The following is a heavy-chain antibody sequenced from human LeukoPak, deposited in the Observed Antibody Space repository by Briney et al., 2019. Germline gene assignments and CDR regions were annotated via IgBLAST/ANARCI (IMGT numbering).Heavy chain of an antibody. Sequence: GGSLRLSCTASGLSFSSYNMNWVRQAPGEGPEWVAYITANNTTKYYADSVKGRFTISRDNAKNSLYLQMNSLRAEDTAVYYCARDRGYYYDSSGYYYYYWGQGTLVTVSS. V-gene: IGHV3-48*04. CDR2: ITANNTTK. J-gene: IGHJ4*02. CDR1: GLSFSSYN. D-gene: IGHD3-22*01. CDR3: ARDRGYYYDSSGYYYYY.